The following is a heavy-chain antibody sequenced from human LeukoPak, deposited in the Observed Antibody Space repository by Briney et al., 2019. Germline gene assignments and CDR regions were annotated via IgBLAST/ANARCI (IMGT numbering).Heavy chain of an antibody. CDR1: GFTFIGYG. V-gene: IGHV3-30*18. Sequence: PGRSLRLSCEASGFTFIGYGMHWVRQAPGKGLEWVAGISYDGSNQYYTDSVKGRFTISRDNSQNTLYLQMNSLRAEDTAVYYCAKGFGRFDPWGQGILVTVSS. D-gene: IGHD3-10*01. CDR2: ISYDGSNQ. J-gene: IGHJ5*02. CDR3: AKGFGRFDP.